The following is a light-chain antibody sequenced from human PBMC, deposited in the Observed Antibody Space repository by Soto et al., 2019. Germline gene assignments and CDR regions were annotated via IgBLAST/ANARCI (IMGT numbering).Light chain of an antibody. CDR1: QSVTSSY. V-gene: IGKV3-15*01. J-gene: IGKJ5*01. CDR2: GAS. Sequence: EIVLTQSPGTLSLSPGERATLSCRASQSVTSSYLAWYQQKPWQAPKLLIYGASTRALDTPARFAGSGSGTEFTLTISSLQSEDFAVYFCQQYSNWPITFGQGTRLEIK. CDR3: QQYSNWPIT.